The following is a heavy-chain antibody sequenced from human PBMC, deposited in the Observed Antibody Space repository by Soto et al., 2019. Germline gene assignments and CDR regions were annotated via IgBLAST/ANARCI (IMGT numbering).Heavy chain of an antibody. Sequence: QVPLVQSGAEVKKPGSSVKVSCKASGGTFSSYAISWVRQAPGQGLEWMGGIIPIFGTANYAQKFQGRVTITADESTSTAYMELSSLRSEDTAVYYCARERDYYGSGSYFSGVGYWGQGTLVTVSS. CDR1: GGTFSSYA. D-gene: IGHD3-10*01. CDR3: ARERDYYGSGSYFSGVGY. V-gene: IGHV1-69*01. J-gene: IGHJ4*02. CDR2: IIPIFGTA.